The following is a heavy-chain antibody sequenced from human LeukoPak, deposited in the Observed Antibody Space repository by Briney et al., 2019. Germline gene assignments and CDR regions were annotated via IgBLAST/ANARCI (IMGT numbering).Heavy chain of an antibody. Sequence: GGTLRLSCVASGFTFKKSWMHSVRQAPGKGLVWVTRMDADGSNTHYVDSVKGQFTISRDNAKNTLYLQMNSLRVEDTAVYYCVRGGWYLDDALDMWGQGTLVTVSS. CDR1: GFTFKKSW. CDR3: VRGGWYLDDALDM. CDR2: MDADGSNT. D-gene: IGHD6-19*01. J-gene: IGHJ3*02. V-gene: IGHV3-74*01.